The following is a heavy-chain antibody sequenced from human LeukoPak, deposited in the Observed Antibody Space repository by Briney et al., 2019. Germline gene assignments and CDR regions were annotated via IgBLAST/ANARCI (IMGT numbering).Heavy chain of an antibody. J-gene: IGHJ4*02. CDR3: ATLRDGGGNYPLFDN. D-gene: IGHD4-23*01. CDR2: ILYSGST. Sequence: SETLSLTCTVSGGSISTSFWNWVRQPPGKGLEWIGYILYSGSTNYNPSLESRVTISVDTSKNQFSLKMTSVTAADTAVYYCATLRDGGGNYPLFDNWGQGALVTVSA. CDR1: GGSISTSF. V-gene: IGHV4-59*12.